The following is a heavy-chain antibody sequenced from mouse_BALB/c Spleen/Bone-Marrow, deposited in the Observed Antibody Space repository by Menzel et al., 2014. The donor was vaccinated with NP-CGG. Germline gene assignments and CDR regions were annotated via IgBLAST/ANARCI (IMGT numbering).Heavy chain of an antibody. J-gene: IGHJ4*01. V-gene: IGHV1-4*01. CDR1: GYTFTGYT. D-gene: IGHD2-3*01. CDR3: ARSMIVYFAMDY. CDR2: INPTSGYA. Sequence: VHLVESGAELARPGASVKMSCKASGYTFTGYTIHWVKQRPGQGLEWIGYINPTSGYANYNQKFKDKATLTADKSSSTAYMQLSSLTSEDSAVFHCARSMIVYFAMDYWGQGTSVTVSS.